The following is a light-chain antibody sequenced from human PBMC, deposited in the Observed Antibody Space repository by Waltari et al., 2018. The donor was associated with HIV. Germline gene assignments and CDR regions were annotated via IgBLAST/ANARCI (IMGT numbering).Light chain of an antibody. CDR2: DVS. Sequence: QSPLTQPASVSGNPGQSVTIPCPGTNIDVGNYNIVSWYQQHPGKAPKLLIYDVSKRPSGVSSRFSGSKSGYWASLTISGLLAEDESYYFCLTYVSDSGTWKFGGGTYLTV. J-gene: IGLJ3*02. V-gene: IGLV2-23*02. CDR1: NIDVGNYNI. CDR3: LTYVSDSGTWK.